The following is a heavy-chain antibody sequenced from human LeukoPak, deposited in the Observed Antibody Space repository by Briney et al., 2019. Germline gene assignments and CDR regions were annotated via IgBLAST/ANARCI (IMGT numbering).Heavy chain of an antibody. D-gene: IGHD2-15*01. CDR3: ARGVPGYCSGGSCKYYFDY. CDR2: ITAYKGNT. Sequence: GASVKVSCKASGYTFTGYAFSWVRQAPRQGLEWMGWITAYKGNTNCTQKLQGRVTMTRNTSISTAYMELSSLRSEDTAVYYCARGVPGYCSGGSCKYYFDYWGQGTLVTVSS. CDR1: GYTFTGYA. J-gene: IGHJ4*02. V-gene: IGHV1-18*01.